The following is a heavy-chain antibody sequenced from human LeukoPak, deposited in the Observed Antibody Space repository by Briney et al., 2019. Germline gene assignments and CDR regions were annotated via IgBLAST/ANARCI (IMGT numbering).Heavy chain of an antibody. J-gene: IGHJ3*02. CDR2: ISAYNGNT. CDR1: GYTFTSYG. D-gene: IGHD3-22*01. CDR3: ARDRGLEYYYDSSGYADAFDI. Sequence: GASVKVSCKASGYTFTSYGIGWVGQAPGQGLEWMGWISAYNGNTNYAQKLEGRVTMTTHTSTSTAYMELRSLRSDDTAVYYCARDRGLEYYYDSSGYADAFDIWGQGTMVTVSS. V-gene: IGHV1-18*01.